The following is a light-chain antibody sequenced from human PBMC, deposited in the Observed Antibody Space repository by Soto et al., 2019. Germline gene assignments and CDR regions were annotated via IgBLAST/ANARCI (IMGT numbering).Light chain of an antibody. CDR1: QSISSW. J-gene: IGKJ5*01. V-gene: IGKV1-5*01. Sequence: DVQMTQSPSTLSASVGDRVTITCRASQSISSWLAWYQQKPGKAPKLLIYDASSLESGVPSRFSGSGSGTDFTLTISRLEPEDLAVYYCQQYGSSPPITFGQGTRLEIK. CDR3: QQYGSSPPIT. CDR2: DAS.